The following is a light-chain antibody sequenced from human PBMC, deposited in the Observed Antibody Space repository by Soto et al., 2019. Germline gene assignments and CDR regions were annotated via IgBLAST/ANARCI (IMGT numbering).Light chain of an antibody. CDR1: QGIGDT. V-gene: IGKV3-11*01. CDR2: DAS. CDR3: QQRSKWPVT. J-gene: IGKJ4*01. Sequence: EIVMTQSPATLSVSPGEGATLSCRASQGIGDTLAWYQQKPGQTPRLLIYDASNRATGIPARFSGSGSGTDFTLTISSLEAEDFALYYCQQRSKWPVTFGGGTKVDIK.